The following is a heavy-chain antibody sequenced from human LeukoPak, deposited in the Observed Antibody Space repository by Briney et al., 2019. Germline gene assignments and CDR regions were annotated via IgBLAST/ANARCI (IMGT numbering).Heavy chain of an antibody. CDR3: ARTNYGDYLLSAPINVFDI. J-gene: IGHJ3*02. V-gene: IGHV1-18*01. D-gene: IGHD4-17*01. CDR2: ISAYNGNT. Sequence: GASVKVSCKASGYTFTSYGISWVRQAPGQGLEWMGWISAYNGNTNYAQKLQGRVTMTTDTSTSTAYMELRSLRSDDTAVYYCARTNYGDYLLSAPINVFDIWGQGTMVTVSS. CDR1: GYTFTSYG.